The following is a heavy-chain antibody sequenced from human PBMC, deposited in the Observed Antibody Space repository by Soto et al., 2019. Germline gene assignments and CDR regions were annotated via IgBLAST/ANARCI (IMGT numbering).Heavy chain of an antibody. J-gene: IGHJ6*03. CDR3: ATDYSNPIYHYYMDV. Sequence: EVQLLEAGGGLVQPGGSLRLSCAASGFTFSNYAMNWVRQAPGKGLEWVSGLSYSGSSTYYADSVKGRFTISRDNSKNTLYLQMSSLRAEDTAVYYCATDYSNPIYHYYMDVWGKGTTVTVSS. CDR1: GFTFSNYA. V-gene: IGHV3-23*01. CDR2: LSYSGSST. D-gene: IGHD4-4*01.